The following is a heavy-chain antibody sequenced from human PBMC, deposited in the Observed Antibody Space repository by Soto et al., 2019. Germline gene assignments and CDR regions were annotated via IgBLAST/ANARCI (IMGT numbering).Heavy chain of an antibody. CDR2: ISWNRGSI. CDR3: AKDIRQWLNGCTTDY. CDR1: GFTFGDYA. V-gene: IGHV3-9*01. Sequence: EVQLVESGGGLVQPGRSLRLSCAASGFTFGDYAMHWVRQAPGKGLEWVSGISWNRGSIRYVDSVKSRFTISRDNAKNSLYLQRNSLRAEDTALYYCAKDIRQWLNGCTTDYWGQGSLVTVSS. J-gene: IGHJ4*02. D-gene: IGHD6-19*01.